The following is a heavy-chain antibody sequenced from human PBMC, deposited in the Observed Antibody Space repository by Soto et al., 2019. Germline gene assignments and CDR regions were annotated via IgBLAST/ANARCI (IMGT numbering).Heavy chain of an antibody. V-gene: IGHV3-23*01. CDR2: ISGSGVAK. Sequence: GGSLRLSCVASGFTFSSSAMNWVRQAPGKGLEWVSTISGSGVAKYYADSVKGRFTISRDNPNNTVSLQMNSLRAEDAAVYYCAKDRSPGATTWNVYWGQGTLVTVSS. J-gene: IGHJ4*02. CDR1: GFTFSSSA. CDR3: AKDRSPGATTWNVY. D-gene: IGHD1-26*01.